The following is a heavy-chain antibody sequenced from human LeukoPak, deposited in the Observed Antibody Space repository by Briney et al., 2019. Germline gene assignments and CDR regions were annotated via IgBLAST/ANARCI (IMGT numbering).Heavy chain of an antibody. J-gene: IGHJ5*02. D-gene: IGHD2-2*01. CDR2: INPNSGGT. CDR1: GCTFTGYY. V-gene: IGHV1-2*02. CDR3: ARARVPAAIGFDP. Sequence: GASVKVSCKASGCTFTGYYMHWVRQAPGQGLEWMGWINPNSGGTNYAQKFQGRVTMTRDTSISTAYMELSRLRSDDTAVYYCARARVPAAIGFDPWGQGTLVTVSS.